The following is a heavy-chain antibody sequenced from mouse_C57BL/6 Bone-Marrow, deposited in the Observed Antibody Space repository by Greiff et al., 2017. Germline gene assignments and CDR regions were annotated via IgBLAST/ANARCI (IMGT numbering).Heavy chain of an antibody. CDR1: GFTFSNYW. J-gene: IGHJ4*01. V-gene: IGHV6-3*01. CDR3: TPHYYGSSYYYAMDY. Sequence: EVLLVESGGGLVQPGGSMKLSCVASGFTFSNYWMNWVRQSPEKGLEWVAQIRLKSDNYATNYAESVKGRFTISRDDAKSSVYLQMNNLRAEDTGIYYCTPHYYGSSYYYAMDYWGQGTSVTVSS. CDR2: IRLKSDNYAT. D-gene: IGHD1-1*01.